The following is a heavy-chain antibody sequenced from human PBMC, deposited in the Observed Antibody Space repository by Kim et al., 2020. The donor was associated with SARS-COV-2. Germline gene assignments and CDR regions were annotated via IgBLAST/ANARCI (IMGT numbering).Heavy chain of an antibody. Sequence: ASVKVSCKASGYTFTSYAMHWVRQAPGQRLEWMGWINAGNGYTQYSQKFQGRVTITRDTSASTAYMELSSLRSEDTAVYYCAREGIVVVEGAFDIWGQGTMVTVSS. V-gene: IGHV1-3*01. CDR2: INAGNGYT. D-gene: IGHD3-22*01. J-gene: IGHJ3*02. CDR3: AREGIVVVEGAFDI. CDR1: GYTFTSYA.